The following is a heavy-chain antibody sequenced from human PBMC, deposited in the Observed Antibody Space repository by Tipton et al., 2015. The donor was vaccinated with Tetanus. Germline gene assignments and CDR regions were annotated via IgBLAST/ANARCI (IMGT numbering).Heavy chain of an antibody. J-gene: IGHJ6*02. CDR3: AKDRALSGYLFYYGMDA. CDR1: GVTVSGNY. D-gene: IGHD5-12*01. V-gene: IGHV3-66*02. CDR2: IYTGGSA. Sequence: SLRLSCAASGVTVSGNYMSWVRQAPGKGLEWVSVIYTGGSADYTDSVKGRFTISRDNSNNTLWLQMHSLRPDDTAVYYCAKDRALSGYLFYYGMDAWGQGTTVIVSS.